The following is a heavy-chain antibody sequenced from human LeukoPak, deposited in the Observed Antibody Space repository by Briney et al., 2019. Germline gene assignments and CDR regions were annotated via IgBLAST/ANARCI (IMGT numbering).Heavy chain of an antibody. Sequence: PGGTLRLSCAASGFTFSSYGMSWVRQAPGKGLEWVANIKQDGSEKYYVDSVKGRFTISRDNAKNLLSLQMNSLRAEDTAVYYCARRDHGDYGEEYWGQGTLVTVSS. CDR3: ARRDHGDYGEEY. D-gene: IGHD4-17*01. CDR1: GFTFSSYG. V-gene: IGHV3-7*01. CDR2: IKQDGSEK. J-gene: IGHJ4*02.